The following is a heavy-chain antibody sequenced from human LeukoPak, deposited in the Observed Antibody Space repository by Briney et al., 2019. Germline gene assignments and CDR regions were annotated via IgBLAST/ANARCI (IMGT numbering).Heavy chain of an antibody. V-gene: IGHV3-21*01. D-gene: IGHD6-13*01. CDR3: ARFETIAVATVDY. J-gene: IGHJ4*02. Sequence: GGSLRLSCAASGFTFSTYSMNWVRQAPGKGLEWVSSISRSGRTICYADSVKGRFTISRDNAKNSLYLQMNSLRAEDTAMYYCARFETIAVATVDYWGQGTLVTVSS. CDR1: GFTFSTYS. CDR2: ISRSGRTI.